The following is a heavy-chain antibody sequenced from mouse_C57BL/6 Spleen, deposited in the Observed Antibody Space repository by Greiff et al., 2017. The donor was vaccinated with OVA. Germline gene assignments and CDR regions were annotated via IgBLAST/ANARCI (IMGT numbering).Heavy chain of an antibody. V-gene: IGHV1-61*01. D-gene: IGHD1-1*01. Sequence: QVQLQQSGAELVRPGSSVKLSCKASGYTFTSYWMDWVKQRPGQGLEWIGNIYPSDSETHYNQKFKDKATLTVDKSSSTAYMQLSSLTSEDSAVYYCARSYYYGSRGDWGQGTTLTVSS. CDR3: ARSYYYGSRGD. J-gene: IGHJ2*01. CDR1: GYTFTSYW. CDR2: IYPSDSET.